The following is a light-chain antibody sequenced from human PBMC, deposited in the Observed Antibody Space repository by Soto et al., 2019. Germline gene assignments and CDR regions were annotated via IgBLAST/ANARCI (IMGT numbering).Light chain of an antibody. V-gene: IGKV3-11*01. CDR1: QSVSSY. CDR3: QQRSNWLT. Sequence: EIVLIQSPATLSLSPGERATLSCRASQSVSSYLAWYQQKPGQAPRLLIYDASNRATGIPARFSGSGSGTDFTLTISTLEPEDFAVYYCQQRSNWLTFGGGTKLEIK. J-gene: IGKJ4*01. CDR2: DAS.